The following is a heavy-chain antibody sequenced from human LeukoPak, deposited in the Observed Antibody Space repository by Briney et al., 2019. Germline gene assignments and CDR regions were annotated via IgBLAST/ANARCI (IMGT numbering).Heavy chain of an antibody. Sequence: GGSPRLSCAASGFTFSSYAMHWVRQAPGKGLEWVAVISYDGSNKYYADSVKGRFTISRDNSKNTLYLQMNSLRAEDTAVYYCIPPGGVVDFDYWGQGTLVTVSS. CDR2: ISYDGSNK. CDR1: GFTFSSYA. D-gene: IGHD2-15*01. J-gene: IGHJ4*02. V-gene: IGHV3-30*01. CDR3: IPPGGVVDFDY.